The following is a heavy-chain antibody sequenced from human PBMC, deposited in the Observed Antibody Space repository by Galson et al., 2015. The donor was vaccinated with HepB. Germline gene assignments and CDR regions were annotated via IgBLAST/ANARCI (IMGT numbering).Heavy chain of an antibody. CDR2: ISAYNGNT. CDR1: GYTFTSYG. CDR3: ARVADSVVVPAALDY. D-gene: IGHD2-2*01. Sequence: SVKVSCKASGYTFTSYGISWVRQAPGQGLEWMGWISAYNGNTNYAQKLQGRVTMTTDTSTSTAYMELRSLRSDDTAVYYCARVADSVVVPAALDYWGQGTLVTVSS. J-gene: IGHJ4*02. V-gene: IGHV1-18*04.